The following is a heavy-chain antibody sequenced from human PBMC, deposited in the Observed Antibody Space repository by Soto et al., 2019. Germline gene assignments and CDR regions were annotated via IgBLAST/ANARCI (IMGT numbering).Heavy chain of an antibody. CDR1: GFTFSSYA. J-gene: IGHJ5*02. D-gene: IGHD6-13*01. V-gene: IGHV3-23*01. CDR3: AKGPIAAAVENWFDP. Sequence: GGSLRLSCAASGFTFSSYAMRWVRQAPGKGLEWVSAISGSGGSTYYADSVKGRFTISRDNSKNTLYLQMNSLRAEDTAVYYCAKGPIAAAVENWFDPWGQGTLVTVSS. CDR2: ISGSGGST.